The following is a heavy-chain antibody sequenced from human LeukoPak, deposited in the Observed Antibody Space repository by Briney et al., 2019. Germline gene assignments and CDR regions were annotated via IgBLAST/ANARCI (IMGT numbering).Heavy chain of an antibody. Sequence: GGSLRLSCAASGFTFSDYYMSWIRQAPGKGLEWVSYISSSGSTIYYADSVKGRFTISRDNAKNSLYLQMNSLRAEDTAVYYCAKEDTAMPTPFDFWGQGTLVTVSS. CDR3: AKEDTAMPTPFDF. CDR1: GFTFSDYY. D-gene: IGHD5-18*01. J-gene: IGHJ4*02. V-gene: IGHV3-11*04. CDR2: ISSSGSTI.